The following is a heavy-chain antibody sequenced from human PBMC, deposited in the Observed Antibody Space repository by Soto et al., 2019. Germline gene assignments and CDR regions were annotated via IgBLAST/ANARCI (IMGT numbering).Heavy chain of an antibody. CDR2: ISGSGGST. J-gene: IGHJ4*02. CDR1: GFTFSSYA. Sequence: GGSLRLSCAASGFTFSSYAMSWVRQAPGKGLEWVSAISGSGGSTYYADSVKGRFTISRDNSKNTLYLQMNSLRAEDTAVYYCAKGSSITIFGAVSAPDYWGQGTLVTVSS. CDR3: AKGSSITIFGAVSAPDY. V-gene: IGHV3-23*01. D-gene: IGHD3-3*01.